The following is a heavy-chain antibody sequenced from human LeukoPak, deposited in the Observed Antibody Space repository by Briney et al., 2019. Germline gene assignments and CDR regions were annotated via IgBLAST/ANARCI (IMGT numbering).Heavy chain of an antibody. CDR1: GFTFDDYT. Sequence: GGSLRLSCAASGFTFDDYTMHWVRQAPGKGLEWVSLISWDGGSTYYADSVKGRFTISRDNSKNSLYLQMNSLRTEDTAVYYCARDAGRSGYYEVDYWGQGTLVTVTS. D-gene: IGHD3-22*01. J-gene: IGHJ4*02. CDR3: ARDAGRSGYYEVDY. V-gene: IGHV3-43*01. CDR2: ISWDGGST.